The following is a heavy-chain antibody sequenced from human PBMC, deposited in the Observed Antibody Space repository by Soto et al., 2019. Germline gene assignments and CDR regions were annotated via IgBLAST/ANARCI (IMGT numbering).Heavy chain of an antibody. Sequence: SLRLSCSASVFTFSEYYMSWSRQAPGKGLEWVSYISSSGTTIYHADSVKGRFTISRDNAKNSLYLQMNSLRAEDTAVYYCARERLRTGDYWGQGTLVTVSS. V-gene: IGHV3-11*01. J-gene: IGHJ4*02. D-gene: IGHD3-3*01. CDR3: ARERLRTGDY. CDR1: VFTFSEYY. CDR2: ISSSGTTI.